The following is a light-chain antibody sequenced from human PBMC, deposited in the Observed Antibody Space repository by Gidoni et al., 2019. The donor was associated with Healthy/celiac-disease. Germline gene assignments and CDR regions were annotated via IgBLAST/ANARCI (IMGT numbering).Light chain of an antibody. V-gene: IGLV6-57*02. J-gene: IGLJ2*01. CDR2: EDN. Sequence: NFMLTQPPSVSESPGKTVTISCTGSSGSIASNYVQWYQQRPGSAPTTVIYEDNQRPSGVPDRFSGSIDSSSNSASLTISGLKTEDEADYYCQSYDSSNHEVFGGGTKLTVL. CDR1: SGSIASNY. CDR3: QSYDSSNHEV.